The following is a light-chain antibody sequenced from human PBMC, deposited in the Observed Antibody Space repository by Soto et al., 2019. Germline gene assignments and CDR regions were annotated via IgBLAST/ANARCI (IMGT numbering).Light chain of an antibody. V-gene: IGLV2-14*01. Sequence: QSALTQPASVSGSPGQSITISCTGTSSDVGGYNYVSWYQQHPGKAPKFMIYDVSNRPSGVSNRFSGSKSGNTASLTISVLQAEDEADYYCSSYTSSSTYVFGTGTKLTVL. CDR2: DVS. CDR1: SSDVGGYNY. CDR3: SSYTSSSTYV. J-gene: IGLJ1*01.